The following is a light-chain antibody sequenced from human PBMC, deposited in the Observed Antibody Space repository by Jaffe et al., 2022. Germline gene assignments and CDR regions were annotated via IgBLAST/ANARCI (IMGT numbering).Light chain of an antibody. Sequence: EIVLTQSPVTLSLTPGERATLSCRASQNVSSFLAWYQQKPGQSPRLLMFGASSRATDIPDRFSGSGSGTDFTLAISRLEPEDFAMYFCQQYNSSPTFGQGTKVEIK. CDR2: GAS. V-gene: IGKV3-20*01. CDR1: QNVSSF. CDR3: QQYNSSPT. J-gene: IGKJ1*01.